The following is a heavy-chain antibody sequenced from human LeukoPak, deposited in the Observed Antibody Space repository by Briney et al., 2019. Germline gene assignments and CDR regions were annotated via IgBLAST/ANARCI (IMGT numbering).Heavy chain of an antibody. Sequence: PGGSLRLSCAASGFTFDDYAMHWVRQAPGKGLEWVSGISWNSGSIGYADSVKGRFTISRDNAKNSLYLQMNSLRAEDTAVYYCAKDYGSGSYYKSYFDYWGQGTLVTVSS. D-gene: IGHD3-10*01. CDR2: ISWNSGSI. CDR3: AKDYGSGSYYKSYFDY. CDR1: GFTFDDYA. J-gene: IGHJ4*02. V-gene: IGHV3-9*01.